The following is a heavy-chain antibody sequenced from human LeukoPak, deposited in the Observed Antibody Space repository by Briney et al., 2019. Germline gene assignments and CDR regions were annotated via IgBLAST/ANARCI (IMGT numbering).Heavy chain of an antibody. V-gene: IGHV3-48*03. Sequence: PGGSLRLSCAASGFTFSSYEMNWVRQAPGKGLQWVSYISSSGSTIYYADSVKGRFTISRDNAKNSLYLQMNSLRAEDTAVYYCARDPAGYSSSWYGWFDPWGQGTLVTVSS. CDR1: GFTFSSYE. CDR2: ISSSGSTI. J-gene: IGHJ5*02. CDR3: ARDPAGYSSSWYGWFDP. D-gene: IGHD6-13*01.